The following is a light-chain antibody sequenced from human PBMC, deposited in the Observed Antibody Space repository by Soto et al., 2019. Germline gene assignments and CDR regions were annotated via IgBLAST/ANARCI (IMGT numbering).Light chain of an antibody. CDR2: VAS. CDR3: QQSYSTPLT. V-gene: IGKV1-39*01. CDR1: QSISTY. Sequence: DIQMTQSPTSLSASVGDRVTITCRASQSISTYLNWYQVKPGKAPNLVIYVASTLQSGAPSRFSGSGSGTDFTLTISSLQPEDFATYYCQQSYSTPLTFGGGTKVDI. J-gene: IGKJ4*01.